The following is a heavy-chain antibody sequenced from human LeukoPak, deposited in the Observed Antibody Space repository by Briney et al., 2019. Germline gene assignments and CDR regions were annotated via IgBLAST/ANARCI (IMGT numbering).Heavy chain of an antibody. D-gene: IGHD3-10*01. Sequence: GASVKVSCKASGYTFTSYAMNWVRQAPGQGLEWMGWINTNTGNPTYAQGFTGRFVFSLDTSVSTAYLQISSLKAEDTAVYYCAREREWVGILWFGELNAYRSSNDAFDIWGQGTMVTVSS. CDR2: INTNTGNP. J-gene: IGHJ3*02. CDR1: GYTFTSYA. CDR3: AREREWVGILWFGELNAYRSSNDAFDI. V-gene: IGHV7-4-1*02.